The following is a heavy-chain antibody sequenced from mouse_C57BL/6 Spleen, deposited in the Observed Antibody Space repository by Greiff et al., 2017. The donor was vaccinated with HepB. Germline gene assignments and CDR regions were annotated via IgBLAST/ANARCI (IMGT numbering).Heavy chain of an antibody. CDR3: ARERDGFAMEY. Sequence: EVQLVESEGGLVQPGSSMKLSCTASGFTFSDYYMAWVRQVPEKGLEWVANINYDGSSTYYLDSLKSRFIISRDNAKNILYLQMSSLKSEDTATYYCARERDGFAMEYWGQGTSVTVSS. V-gene: IGHV5-16*01. J-gene: IGHJ4*01. CDR1: GFTFSDYY. D-gene: IGHD2-3*01. CDR2: INYDGSST.